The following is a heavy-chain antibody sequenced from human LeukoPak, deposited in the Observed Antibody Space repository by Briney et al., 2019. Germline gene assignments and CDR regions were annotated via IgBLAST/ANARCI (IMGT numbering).Heavy chain of an antibody. CDR2: INAGNGNT. V-gene: IGHV1-3*01. CDR1: GYTFTSYA. CDR3: ARVWISSGYEYYFDY. J-gene: IGHJ4*02. D-gene: IGHD3-22*01. Sequence: ASVRVSCKASGYTFTSYAMHWVRQAPGQRLEWMGWINAGNGNTKYSQKFQGRVTITRDTSASTAYMELSSLRSEDTAVYYCARVWISSGYEYYFDYWGQGTLVTVSS.